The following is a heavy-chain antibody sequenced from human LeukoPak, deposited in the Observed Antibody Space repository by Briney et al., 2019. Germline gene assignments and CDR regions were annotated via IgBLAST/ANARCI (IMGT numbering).Heavy chain of an antibody. V-gene: IGHV4-39*07. CDR3: ARHGWHAWYFDL. CDR2: INQRRNT. Sequence: SETLSLTCTVSGGSISSSSYYWGWIRQPPGKGLEWIGEINQRRNTNYNPSLKSRVTISIDTSKNQFSLKLSSVTAADTAVYYCARHGWHAWYFDLWGRGTLVTVSS. CDR1: GGSISSSSYY. D-gene: IGHD6-19*01. J-gene: IGHJ2*01.